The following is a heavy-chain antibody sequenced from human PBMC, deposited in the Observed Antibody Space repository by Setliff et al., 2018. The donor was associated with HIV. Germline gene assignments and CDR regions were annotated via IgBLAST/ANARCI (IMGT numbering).Heavy chain of an antibody. D-gene: IGHD6-6*01. CDR1: GVSMRTHY. V-gene: IGHV4-59*11. Sequence: PSETLSLTCNVSGVSMRTHYWSWVRLPPGKRLEWIGYVLYSGNTNYNPSFKSRVTVSLDEAKNQFSLTLKSVTSADTAVYYCATEGREKLALFDHWGLGILVTVSS. J-gene: IGHJ4*02. CDR3: ATEGREKLALFDH. CDR2: VLYSGNT.